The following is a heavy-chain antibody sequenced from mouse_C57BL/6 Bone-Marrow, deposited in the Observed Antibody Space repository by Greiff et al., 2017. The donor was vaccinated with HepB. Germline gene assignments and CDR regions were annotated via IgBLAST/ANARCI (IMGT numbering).Heavy chain of an antibody. Sequence: EVKLQESGPGLVKPSQSLSLTCSVTGYSITSGYYWNWIRQFPGNKLEWMGYISYDGSNNYNPSLKNRISITRDTSKNQFFLKLNSVTTEDTATYYCARVGYDGDYWGQGTTLTVSS. J-gene: IGHJ2*01. CDR1: GYSITSGYY. D-gene: IGHD2-2*01. CDR3: ARVGYDGDY. CDR2: ISYDGSN. V-gene: IGHV3-6*01.